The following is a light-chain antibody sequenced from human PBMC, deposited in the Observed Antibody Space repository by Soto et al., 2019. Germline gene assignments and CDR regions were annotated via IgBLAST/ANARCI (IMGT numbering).Light chain of an antibody. CDR1: QSVSGY. J-gene: IGKJ4*01. CDR3: QQRSNWSWT. Sequence: DIVLTQSPATLSLSLGHRVTLSCRASQSVSGYLAWYQQKPGQAPRLLIYDASSRANGIPARFSGSGSGTDFTLTISSLEPEDFAVYYCQQRSNWSWTFGGGTKVEI. CDR2: DAS. V-gene: IGKV3-11*01.